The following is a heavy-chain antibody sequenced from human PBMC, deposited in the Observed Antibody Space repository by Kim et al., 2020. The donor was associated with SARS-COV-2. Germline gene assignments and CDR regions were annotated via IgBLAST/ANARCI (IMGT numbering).Heavy chain of an antibody. J-gene: IGHJ4*02. Sequence: VQGRFTISRDDSKNTVYLQLNSLRAEDTAVYFCAREPSTYFDYWGQGTLVTVSS. CDR3: AREPSTYFDY. V-gene: IGHV3-66*01.